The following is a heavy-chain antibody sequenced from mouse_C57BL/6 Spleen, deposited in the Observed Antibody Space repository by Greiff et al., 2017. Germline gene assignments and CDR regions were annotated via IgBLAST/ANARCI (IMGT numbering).Heavy chain of an antibody. CDR3: ARRDTTVSMDY. J-gene: IGHJ4*01. V-gene: IGHV1-42*01. D-gene: IGHD1-1*01. Sequence: EVQLQQSGPELVKPGASVKISCKASGYSFTGYYMNWVKQSPEKSLEWIGEINPSTGGTTYNQKFKAKATLTVDKSSSTAYMQLKSLTSEDSAVYYCARRDTTVSMDYWGQGTSVTVSS. CDR1: GYSFTGYY. CDR2: INPSTGGT.